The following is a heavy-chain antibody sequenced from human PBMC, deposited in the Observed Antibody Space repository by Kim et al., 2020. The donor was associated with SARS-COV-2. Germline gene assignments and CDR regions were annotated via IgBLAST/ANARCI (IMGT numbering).Heavy chain of an antibody. CDR1: GFTFSHDW. J-gene: IGHJ4*02. D-gene: IGHD3-10*02. Sequence: GGSLRLSCAASGFTFSHDWMTWVRQAPGKGLEWVANINQDGSESYYVDSVKGRFTISRDNAKNSLYLQMNSLRVEDTAVYYCARSVFGANYWGQGTLV. CDR3: ARSVFGANY. CDR2: INQDGSES. V-gene: IGHV3-7*01.